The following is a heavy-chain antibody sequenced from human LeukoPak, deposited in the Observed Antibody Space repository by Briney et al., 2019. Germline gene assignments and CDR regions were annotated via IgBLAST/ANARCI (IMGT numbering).Heavy chain of an antibody. CDR3: ARVGTTVPSDY. J-gene: IGHJ4*02. CDR2: INPSGGST. D-gene: IGHD4-17*01. Sequence: GGSLRLSCAASGFTFTSYHMHWVRQAPGQGLEWMGIINPSGGSTTYAQKFQGRVTMTRDTSTSTVYMELSSLRSEDTAVYYCARVGTTVPSDYWGQGTLVTVSS. CDR1: GFTFTSYH. V-gene: IGHV1-46*01.